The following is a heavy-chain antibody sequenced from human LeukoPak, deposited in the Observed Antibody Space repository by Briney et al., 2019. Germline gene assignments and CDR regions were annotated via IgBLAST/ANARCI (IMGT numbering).Heavy chain of an antibody. D-gene: IGHD3-10*01. CDR2: ISYDGSNK. CDR3: AKDLGMVRFYGMDV. V-gene: IGHV3-30*18. Sequence: GGSLRLSCAASGFTFSSYGMHWVRQAPGKGLEWVAVISYDGSNKYYADSVKGRFTISRDNSKNTLYLQMNSLRAEDTAVYYCAKDLGMVRFYGMDVWGQGTTVTVSS. J-gene: IGHJ6*02. CDR1: GFTFSSYG.